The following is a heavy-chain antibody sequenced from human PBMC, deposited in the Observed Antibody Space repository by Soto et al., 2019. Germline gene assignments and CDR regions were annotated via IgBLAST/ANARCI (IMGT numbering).Heavy chain of an antibody. Sequence: RLSCAASGFTFSSYSMNWVRQAPGKGLEWVSTINSSSSYIYYADSVKGCFTISRDNVKNSLYLQMNGLRAEDTAVYYFARGAWYAFDSWGQGTLVTVSS. J-gene: IGHJ4*02. CDR3: ARGAWYAFDS. CDR2: INSSSSYI. CDR1: GFTFSSYS. V-gene: IGHV3-21*01. D-gene: IGHD6-19*01.